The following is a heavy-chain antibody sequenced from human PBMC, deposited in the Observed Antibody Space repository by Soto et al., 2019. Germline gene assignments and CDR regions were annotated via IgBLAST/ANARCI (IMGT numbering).Heavy chain of an antibody. J-gene: IGHJ6*02. CDR1: GGSVSSSSFL. D-gene: IGHD4-4*01. CDR2: IYYSGTT. V-gene: IGHV4-39*01. Sequence: SETLSLTCTVSGGSVSSSSFLWGWIRQSPGKELEWIGSIYYSGTTYYNPSLKSRVTISVDTSKSQFSLKVSSVTAADTAVSYCGKHPATSVTYFYGVDVWGQGTTVTVSS. CDR3: GKHPATSVTYFYGVDV.